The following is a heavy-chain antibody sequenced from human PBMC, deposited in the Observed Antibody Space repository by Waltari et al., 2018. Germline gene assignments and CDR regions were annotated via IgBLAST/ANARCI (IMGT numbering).Heavy chain of an antibody. CDR3: TRDRVGYCSGGTCYSRWFDP. D-gene: IGHD2-15*01. Sequence: QVQLVQSGAEVKKPGASVKVSCRVSGYSLHESALHWVRQAPGKGLEWLGGLDPEYGEAVYAQEFQGRVTMTEDTSKDTAYMELSSLTYEDTAVYYCTRDRVGYCSGGTCYSRWFDPWGQGTLVTVSS. CDR2: LDPEYGEA. CDR1: GYSLHESA. V-gene: IGHV1-24*01. J-gene: IGHJ5*02.